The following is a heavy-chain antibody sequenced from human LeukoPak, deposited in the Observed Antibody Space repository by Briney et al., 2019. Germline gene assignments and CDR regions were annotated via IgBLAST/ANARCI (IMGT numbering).Heavy chain of an antibody. D-gene: IGHD1-26*01. J-gene: IGHJ4*02. CDR3: AKDVGKWESLHFFDY. V-gene: IGHV3-23*01. Sequence: GGSLRLSCAASGFTFSSSAMSWVRQAPGKGLEWISGISGSGASTYYADSVKGRFTISRDDSRNTLYLQMNSLRGDDTAVYYCAKDVGKWESLHFFDYWGQGTLVTVSS. CDR2: ISGSGAST. CDR1: GFTFSSSA.